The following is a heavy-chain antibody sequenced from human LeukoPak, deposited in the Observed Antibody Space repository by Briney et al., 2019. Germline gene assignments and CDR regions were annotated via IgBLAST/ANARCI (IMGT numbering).Heavy chain of an antibody. CDR1: GFTFSSYA. CDR2: ISGSGGST. J-gene: IGHJ4*02. D-gene: IGHD3-22*01. Sequence: GGSLRLSCAASGFTFSSYAMSWVRQAPGKGLEWVSAISGSGGSTYYADSVKGRFTISRDNAKNSLYLQMNSLRAEDTAVYYCARDGRDYYDSSGYYYCWGQGTLVTVSS. CDR3: ARDGRDYYDSSGYYYC. V-gene: IGHV3-23*01.